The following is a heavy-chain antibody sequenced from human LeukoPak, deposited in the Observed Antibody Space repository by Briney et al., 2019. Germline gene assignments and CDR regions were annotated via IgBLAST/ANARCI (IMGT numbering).Heavy chain of an antibody. D-gene: IGHD4-17*01. Sequence: SETLSLTCTVSGGSIRSYYWSWIRQLPGKGLEWIGYIYYSGSTNYNPSLKSRVTISVDTSKNQFSLKLSSVTAADTAVYYCARDLSEYGDYGMDVWGQGTTVTVSS. CDR1: GGSIRSYY. V-gene: IGHV4-59*01. CDR2: IYYSGST. J-gene: IGHJ6*02. CDR3: ARDLSEYGDYGMDV.